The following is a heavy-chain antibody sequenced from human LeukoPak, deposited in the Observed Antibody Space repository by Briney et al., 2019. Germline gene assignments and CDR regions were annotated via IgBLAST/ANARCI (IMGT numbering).Heavy chain of an antibody. CDR2: IRSKAYGGTT. CDR1: GFTFGDYA. V-gene: IGHV3-49*04. CDR3: TSHSGGSYYRYYFDY. Sequence: GGSLRLSCTASGFTFGDYAMSWVRQAPGKGLEWVGFIRSKAYGGTTEYAASVKGRFTISRDDSKSIAYLQMNSLKTEDTAVYYCTSHSGGSYYRYYFDYWGQGTLVTVSS. J-gene: IGHJ4*02. D-gene: IGHD1-26*01.